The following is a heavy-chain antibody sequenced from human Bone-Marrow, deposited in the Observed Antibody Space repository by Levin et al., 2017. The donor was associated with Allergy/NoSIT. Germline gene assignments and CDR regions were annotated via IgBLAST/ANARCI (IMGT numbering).Heavy chain of an antibody. CDR1: GGSINTYSYY. CDR3: ASFPVASVTTGP. CDR2: IYYTGST. D-gene: IGHD4-17*01. V-gene: IGHV4-39*01. J-gene: IGHJ5*02. Sequence: SSETLSLTCSVSGGSINTYSYYWGWVRQPPGKGLEWIGTIYYTGSTNYNPSLNNRLDISVDTSKDQLSLRLYSVTAADTAVYYCASFPVASVTTGPWGQGTLVTVSS.